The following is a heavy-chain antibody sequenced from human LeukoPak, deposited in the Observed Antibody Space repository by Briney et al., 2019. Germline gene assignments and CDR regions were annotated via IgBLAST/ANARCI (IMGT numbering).Heavy chain of an antibody. CDR1: GGSFSGYY. J-gene: IGHJ4*02. CDR2: INHSVST. CDR3: ARGKGSGYPEEPNCSGGSCYGSSFDY. V-gene: IGHV4-34*01. Sequence: SETLSLTCAVYGGSFSGYYWSWIRQPPGKGLEWIGEINHSVSTNYNPSLKSRVTISVDTSKNQFSLKLSSVTAADTAVYYCARGKGSGYPEEPNCSGGSCYGSSFDYWGQGTLVTVSS. D-gene: IGHD2-15*01.